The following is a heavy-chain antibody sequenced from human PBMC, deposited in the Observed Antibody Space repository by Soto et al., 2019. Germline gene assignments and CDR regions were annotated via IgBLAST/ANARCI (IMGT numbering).Heavy chain of an antibody. CDR2: INPSGGST. CDR3: ASGLSAYSSDYLYFQN. V-gene: IGHV1-46*01. J-gene: IGHJ1*01. CDR1: GYSFTSYY. D-gene: IGHD3-22*01. Sequence: SVQVSCKASGYSFTSYYMHWVRQAPGQGLEWMGIINPSGGSTSYAQKFQGRVTMTRDTSTSTVYMELSSLRSEDTAVYYCASGLSAYSSDYLYFQNWGQGTLVTVSS.